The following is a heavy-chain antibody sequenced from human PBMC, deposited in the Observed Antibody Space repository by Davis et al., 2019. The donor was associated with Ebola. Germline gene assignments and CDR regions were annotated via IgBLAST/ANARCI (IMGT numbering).Heavy chain of an antibody. J-gene: IGHJ5*02. D-gene: IGHD5-12*01. V-gene: IGHV3-23*01. Sequence: PGGSLRLSCAASGFTFSSYAMSWVRQAPGKGLEWVSGISGSGSSTYYADSVKGRFTISRDDSKNTAYLQMNSLKTEDTAVYYCTGRPPTVATSWFDPWGQGTLVTVSS. CDR3: TGRPPTVATSWFDP. CDR1: GFTFSSYA. CDR2: ISGSGSST.